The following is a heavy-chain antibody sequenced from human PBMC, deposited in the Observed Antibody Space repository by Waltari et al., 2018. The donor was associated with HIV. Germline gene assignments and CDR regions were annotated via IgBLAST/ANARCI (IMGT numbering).Heavy chain of an antibody. Sequence: EVQLVESGGGLVQTGRSVRLSCASAGSPFDAYAMHWVRQAPGKGLEWVSTIIWNSGSMVYADSVKGRFTISRDNAKNSLYLQMNSLRAEDTALYYCAKETLGGLGMDVWGQGTTVTVSS. J-gene: IGHJ6*02. CDR1: GSPFDAYA. V-gene: IGHV3-9*01. CDR3: AKETLGGLGMDV. D-gene: IGHD3-16*01. CDR2: IIWNSGSM.